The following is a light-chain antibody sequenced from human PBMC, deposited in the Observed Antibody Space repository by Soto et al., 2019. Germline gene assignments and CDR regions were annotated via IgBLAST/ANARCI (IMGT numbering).Light chain of an antibody. CDR2: DAS. CDR1: QTASSSH. V-gene: IGKV3-20*01. CDR3: QQYGRSPYT. Sequence: EIMLTLSPFPLSLSPEESAPLSCRPSQTASSSHLAWYQQKPGQAPRLLIYDASSRATGISDRFSGSGSGTDFTLTISRLEPEDFAVYYCQQYGRSPYTFGQGTKVDIK. J-gene: IGKJ2*01.